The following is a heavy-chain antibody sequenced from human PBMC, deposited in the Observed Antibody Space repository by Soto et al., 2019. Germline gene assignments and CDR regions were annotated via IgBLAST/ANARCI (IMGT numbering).Heavy chain of an antibody. CDR1: GGSFSGYY. Sequence: QVQLQQWGAGLLKPAETLSLTCAVYGGSFSGYYWTWIRQPPGKGLEWIGEINQSGFTNYNPSRESRVTMSVDTSKNQFSLRLSSVTAADPAVYFCARFPFDRSSLPNPRYFDYWGLGTLVTVSS. CDR3: ARFPFDRSSLPNPRYFDY. J-gene: IGHJ4*02. CDR2: INQSGFT. D-gene: IGHD6-19*01. V-gene: IGHV4-34*01.